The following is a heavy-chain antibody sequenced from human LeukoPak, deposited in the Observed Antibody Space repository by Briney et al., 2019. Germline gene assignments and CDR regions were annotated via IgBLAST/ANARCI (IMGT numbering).Heavy chain of an antibody. Sequence: PSETLSLTCTVSGGSISSYYRSWIRQPPGKGLEWIGYIYYSGSTNYNPSLKSRVTISVDTSKNQFSLKLSSVTAADTAVYYCARGRFGYYFDYWGQGTLVTVSS. CDR3: ARGRFGYYFDY. D-gene: IGHD3-10*01. CDR1: GGSISSYY. CDR2: IYYSGST. V-gene: IGHV4-59*01. J-gene: IGHJ4*02.